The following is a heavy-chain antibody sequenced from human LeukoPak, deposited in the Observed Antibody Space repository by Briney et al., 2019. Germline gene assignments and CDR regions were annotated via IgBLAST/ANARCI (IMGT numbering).Heavy chain of an antibody. D-gene: IGHD3-9*01. CDR2: INPNSGGT. J-gene: IGHJ5*02. CDR1: GYTFTGYY. V-gene: IGHV1-2*02. CDR3: ARDRGVAYYDILTGYYTSWFDP. Sequence: ASVKVSCKASGYTFTGYYMHWVRQAPGQGLEWMGWINPNSGGTNYAQKFQGRVTMTTDTSTSTAYMELRSLRSDDTAVYYCARDRGVAYYDILTGYYTSWFDPWGQGTLVTVSS.